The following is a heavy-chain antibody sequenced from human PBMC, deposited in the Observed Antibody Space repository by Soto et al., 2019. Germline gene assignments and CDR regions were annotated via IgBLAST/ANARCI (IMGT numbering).Heavy chain of an antibody. CDR2: IVPRFGSP. V-gene: IGHV1-69*06. J-gene: IGHJ6*02. Sequence: QVQLVQSGAEMRKPGSSLRVSCKASGGTFSDYAFSWVRQAPGQGLEWMGGIVPRFGSPNYAQKFGGRVTITADTSSSTVYMGLSSLRFDDTAVYFCARDRIQLRLGKYSFNGMDVWGQGTTIIVSS. CDR1: GGTFSDYA. CDR3: ARDRIQLRLGKYSFNGMDV. D-gene: IGHD3-16*01.